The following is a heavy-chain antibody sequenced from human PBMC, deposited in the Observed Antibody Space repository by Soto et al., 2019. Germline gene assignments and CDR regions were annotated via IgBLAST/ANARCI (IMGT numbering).Heavy chain of an antibody. CDR1: GGTFSSYA. CDR2: IIPSFGTA. J-gene: IGHJ6*02. CDR3: ASSVAVANYYYYGMDV. Sequence: QVQLVQSGAEVKKPGSSVKVSCKASGGTFSSYAISWVRQTPGLGLEWMGGIIPSFGTANYAQKFQGRDTITADESTSTAYMELSSVRSEDTAVYYCASSVAVANYYYYGMDVWGQGTTVTVSS. D-gene: IGHD6-19*01. V-gene: IGHV1-69*01.